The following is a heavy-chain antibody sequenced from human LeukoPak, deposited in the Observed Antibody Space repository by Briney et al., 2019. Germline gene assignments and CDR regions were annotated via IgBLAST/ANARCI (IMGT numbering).Heavy chain of an antibody. J-gene: IGHJ6*02. CDR3: ARAKLVRGVTMTQDPYFYGMDV. Sequence: PSETLSLTCAVYGGSFSAYFWSWIRQPPGKGLEWIGQINHIWTTNYNPSLKSRVTISRDTSKNQFSLRLSSVTAADTAVYYCARAKLVRGVTMTQDPYFYGMDVWSQGTTVTVSS. CDR1: GGSFSAYF. D-gene: IGHD3-10*01. V-gene: IGHV4-34*01. CDR2: INHIWTT.